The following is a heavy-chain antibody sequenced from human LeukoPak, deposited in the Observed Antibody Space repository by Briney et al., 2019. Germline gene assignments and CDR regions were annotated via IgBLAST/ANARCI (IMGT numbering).Heavy chain of an antibody. CDR2: ISFDGGST. Sequence: GGSLRLSCSGSGFTFSSYPMHWARQAPGKGLEYVSAISFDGGSTYYADSVKGRFTISRDNSKNTLYLHMSSLRVEDTAVYYCVKALYDSGGYYYAYWGQGTLVTVSS. J-gene: IGHJ4*02. CDR1: GFTFSSYP. D-gene: IGHD3-22*01. V-gene: IGHV3-64D*06. CDR3: VKALYDSGGYYYAY.